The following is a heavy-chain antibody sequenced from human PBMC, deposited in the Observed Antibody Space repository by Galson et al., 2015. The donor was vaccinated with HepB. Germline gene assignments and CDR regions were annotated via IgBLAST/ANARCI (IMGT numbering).Heavy chain of an antibody. J-gene: IGHJ6*02. Sequence: ETLSLTCAVYGGSFSGYYWSWIRQPPGKGLEWIGEINHSGSTNYNPSLKSRVTISVDTSKNQFSLKLSSVTAADTAVYYCARGRTYYYGSGSYTAPYYYGMDVWGQGTTVTVSS. CDR2: INHSGST. CDR1: GGSFSGYY. V-gene: IGHV4-34*01. D-gene: IGHD3-10*01. CDR3: ARGRTYYYGSGSYTAPYYYGMDV.